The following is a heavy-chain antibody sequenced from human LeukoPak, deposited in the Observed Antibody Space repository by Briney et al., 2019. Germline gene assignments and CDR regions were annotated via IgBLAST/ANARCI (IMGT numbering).Heavy chain of an antibody. CDR3: ARAQRSGDYTEFNDDY. D-gene: IGHD2-21*02. CDR1: GGSFSGYY. V-gene: IGHV4-34*01. J-gene: IGHJ4*02. Sequence: RSSETLSLTCAGYGGSFSGYYWSWIRQPPGKGLEWIGEINHSGSTNYNPSLKSRVTISVDTSKNQFSLKLSSVTAADTAVYYCARAQRSGDYTEFNDDYRGQGTLVTVSS. CDR2: INHSGST.